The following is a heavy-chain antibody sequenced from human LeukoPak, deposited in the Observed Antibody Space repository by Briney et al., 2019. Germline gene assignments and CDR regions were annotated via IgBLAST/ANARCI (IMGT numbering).Heavy chain of an antibody. CDR3: AREGGDIADTGFDY. V-gene: IGHV3-30*03. CDR2: ISYDGSNK. Sequence: TGGSLRLSCAASGFTFSSYGMHWVRQAPGKGLEWVAVISYDGSNKYYADSVKGRFTISRDNSKNTLYPQMNSLRAEDTAVYYCAREGGDIADTGFDYWGQGTLVTVSS. J-gene: IGHJ4*02. D-gene: IGHD2-15*01. CDR1: GFTFSSYG.